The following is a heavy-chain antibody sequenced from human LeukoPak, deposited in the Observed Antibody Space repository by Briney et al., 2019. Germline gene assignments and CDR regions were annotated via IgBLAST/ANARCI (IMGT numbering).Heavy chain of an antibody. V-gene: IGHV1-69*13. Sequence: ASVKVSCKASGGTFSSYAISWVRQAPGQGLEWIGGIIPIFGTANYAQKFQGRVTITADESTSTAYMELSSLRSEDTAVYYCARDLTIFGVVTGGGFDPWGQGTLVTVSS. J-gene: IGHJ5*02. CDR3: ARDLTIFGVVTGGGFDP. CDR2: IIPIFGTA. CDR1: GGTFSSYA. D-gene: IGHD3-3*01.